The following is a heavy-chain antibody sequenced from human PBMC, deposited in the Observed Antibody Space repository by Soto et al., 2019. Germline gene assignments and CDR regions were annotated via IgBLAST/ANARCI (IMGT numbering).Heavy chain of an antibody. CDR2: VYYSGST. D-gene: IGHD3-3*01. Sequence: PSETLSLTCTVSGGSISSYYWSWIRQPPGKGLEWIGYVYYSGSTNYNPSLKSRVTISVDTSKNQFSLKLSSVTAADTAVYYCARHYHAHQAISIFGVVTLPAYYYYYMDVWGKGTTVTVSS. CDR3: ARHYHAHQAISIFGVVTLPAYYYYYMDV. J-gene: IGHJ6*03. CDR1: GGSISSYY. V-gene: IGHV4-59*08.